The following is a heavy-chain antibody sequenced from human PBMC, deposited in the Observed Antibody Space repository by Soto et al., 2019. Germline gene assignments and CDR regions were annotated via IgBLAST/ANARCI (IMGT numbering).Heavy chain of an antibody. J-gene: IGHJ4*02. CDR2: MNPNSGNT. D-gene: IGHD2-21*02. CDR3: AGERSGDVDH. CDR1: GYTFTSYD. V-gene: IGHV1-8*01. Sequence: QVQLVQSGAEVKKPGASVKVSCKASGYTFTSYDINWVRQATGQGLEWMGWMNPNSGNTGYAQKFQGRVTMTRNTSLRTAYMERSSLGSEDTAVDYGAGERSGDVDHWRQATLVTLSS.